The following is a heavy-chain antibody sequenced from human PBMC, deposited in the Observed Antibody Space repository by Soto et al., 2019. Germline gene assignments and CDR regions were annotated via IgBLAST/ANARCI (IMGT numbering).Heavy chain of an antibody. CDR2: ISYDGSNK. D-gene: IGHD2-2*01. CDR1: GFTVSSYG. CDR3: ARDRVPQLGYYGMDV. V-gene: IGHV3-30*03. Sequence: GGSLRLSCAASGFTVSSYGMHWVRQAPGKGLEWVAVISYDGSNKYYADSVKGRFTISRDNAKNTLYLQMNSLRAEDTAVYFCARDRVPQLGYYGMDVWGQGTTVTVSS. J-gene: IGHJ6*02.